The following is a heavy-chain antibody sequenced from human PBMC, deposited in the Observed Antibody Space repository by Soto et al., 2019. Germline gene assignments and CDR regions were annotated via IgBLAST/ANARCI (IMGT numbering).Heavy chain of an antibody. Sequence: QVQLVESGGGLVKPGGSLRLSCAASGFTFSDYYMSWIRQAPGKGLEWVSYISSSGSTIYYADSVKGRFTISRDNAKNALYLQMKSLRAEDTAVYYCASHPVAGIGEYFQHWGQGTLVAVSS. CDR1: GFTFSDYY. CDR3: ASHPVAGIGEYFQH. CDR2: ISSSGSTI. V-gene: IGHV3-11*01. D-gene: IGHD6-19*01. J-gene: IGHJ1*01.